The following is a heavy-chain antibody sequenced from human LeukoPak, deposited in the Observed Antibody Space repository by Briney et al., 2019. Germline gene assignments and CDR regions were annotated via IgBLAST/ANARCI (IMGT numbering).Heavy chain of an antibody. CDR1: GFTFSGHS. V-gene: IGHV3-23*01. Sequence: GGSLRLSCAASGFTFSGHSMTWVRQTPGKGLEWVSVIFGNGVKTYYADSLKGRFTISRDNSKSTLYLQMNSLRADDTAVYYCARVGDWSNYFVMDAWGQGTKVAVPS. D-gene: IGHD3-10*01. J-gene: IGHJ6*02. CDR3: ARVGDWSNYFVMDA. CDR2: IFGNGVKT.